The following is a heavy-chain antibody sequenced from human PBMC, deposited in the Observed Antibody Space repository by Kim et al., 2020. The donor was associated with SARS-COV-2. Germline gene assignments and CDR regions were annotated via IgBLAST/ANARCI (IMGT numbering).Heavy chain of an antibody. CDR1: GFTFSSYA. Sequence: GGSLRLSCAASGFTFSSYAMHWVRQAPGKGLEWVAVISYDGSNKYYADSVKGRFTISRDNSKNTLYLQMNSLRAEDTAVYYCARGANSNYYYDSSGYSSGYWGQGTLVTVSS. D-gene: IGHD3-22*01. CDR3: ARGANSNYYYDSSGYSSGY. CDR2: ISYDGSNK. J-gene: IGHJ4*02. V-gene: IGHV3-30*04.